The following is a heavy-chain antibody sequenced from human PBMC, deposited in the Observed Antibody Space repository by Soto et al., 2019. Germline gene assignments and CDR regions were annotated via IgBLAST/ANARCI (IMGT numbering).Heavy chain of an antibody. V-gene: IGHV3-33*01. D-gene: IGHD2-2*01. CDR1: GFTFSSYG. Sequence: GGSLRLSCAASGFTFSSYGMHWVRQAPGKGLEWVAVIWYDGSNKYYADSVKGRFTISRDNSKNTLYLQMNSLRAEDTAVYYCARDPTGDIVVVPAATYAFDIWGQGTMVTVSS. J-gene: IGHJ3*02. CDR3: ARDPTGDIVVVPAATYAFDI. CDR2: IWYDGSNK.